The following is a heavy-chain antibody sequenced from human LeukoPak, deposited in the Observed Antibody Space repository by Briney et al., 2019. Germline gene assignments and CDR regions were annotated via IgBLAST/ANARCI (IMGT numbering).Heavy chain of an antibody. D-gene: IGHD3-22*01. Sequence: SETLSLTCTVSGDSISSYYWSWIRQPPGKGLEWIGYIYYSGSTNYNPSLKSRATISVDTSKNQFSLKLSSVTAADTAVYYCARAYYDSSGLNFDYWDQGTLVTVSS. CDR1: GDSISSYY. CDR3: ARAYYDSSGLNFDY. CDR2: IYYSGST. J-gene: IGHJ4*02. V-gene: IGHV4-59*01.